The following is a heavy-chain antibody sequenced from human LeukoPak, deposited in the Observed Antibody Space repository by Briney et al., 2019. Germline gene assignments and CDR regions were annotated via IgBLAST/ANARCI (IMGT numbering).Heavy chain of an antibody. CDR1: GFTFSSYA. D-gene: IGHD3-22*01. CDR2: IRGSGGST. CDR3: AKGPAPYYYDSSGYLGYFDY. J-gene: IGHJ4*02. V-gene: IGHV3-23*01. Sequence: PGGSQRLYCAAAGFTFSSYAMSWVRKAPEKGLESVSAIRGSGGSTYYADSVKGRFTIYRDNSKNTLYLQMNSLRAEDTAVYYCAKGPAPYYYDSSGYLGYFDYWSQGTLVTVCS.